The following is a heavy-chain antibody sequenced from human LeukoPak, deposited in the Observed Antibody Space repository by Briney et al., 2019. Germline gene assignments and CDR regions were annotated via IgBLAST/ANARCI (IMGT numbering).Heavy chain of an antibody. Sequence: SETLSLTCTVSGASVTDYYWSWIRQSPGKGLEWISYIHHSGNSDYNPSLRSRVTTSLDTSKNQFSLNLISATAADTAVYYCTRGHWGLQSWSQGTLVTVSS. CDR3: TRGHWGLQS. CDR2: IHHSGNS. V-gene: IGHV4-59*02. J-gene: IGHJ5*02. D-gene: IGHD7-27*01. CDR1: GASVTDYY.